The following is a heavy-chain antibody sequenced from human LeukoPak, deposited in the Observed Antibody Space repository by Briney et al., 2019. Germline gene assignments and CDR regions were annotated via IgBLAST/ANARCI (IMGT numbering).Heavy chain of an antibody. Sequence: GASVKVSCKASGYTFTSYGISWVRQAPGQGLEWMGWISAYNGNTNYAQKLQGRVTMTTDTSTSTAYMELRSLRSEDTAVYYCARETGERSLDYYYMDVWGKGTTVTVSS. CDR2: ISAYNGNT. V-gene: IGHV1-18*01. D-gene: IGHD7-27*01. CDR3: ARETGERSLDYYYMDV. J-gene: IGHJ6*03. CDR1: GYTFTSYG.